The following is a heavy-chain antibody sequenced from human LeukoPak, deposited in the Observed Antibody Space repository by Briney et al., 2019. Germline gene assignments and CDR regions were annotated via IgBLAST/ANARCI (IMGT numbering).Heavy chain of an antibody. Sequence: PSETLSLTCTVSGYSISSGYYWGWIRQPPGKGLEWIGSIYHSGSTYYNPSLKSRVTISVDTSKNRFSLKLSSVTAADTAVYYCARPSLGLPAAFFDYWAREPWSPSP. D-gene: IGHD2-2*01. V-gene: IGHV4-38-2*02. CDR1: GYSISSGYY. CDR3: ARPSLGLPAAFFDY. CDR2: IYHSGST. J-gene: IGHJ4*02.